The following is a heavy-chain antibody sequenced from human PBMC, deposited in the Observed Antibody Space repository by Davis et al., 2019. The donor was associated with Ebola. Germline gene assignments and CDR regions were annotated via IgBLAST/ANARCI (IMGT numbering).Heavy chain of an antibody. Sequence: GGSLRLSCTDSVITFSSYAMTWVRQAPGKGLEWVSAISGSGGSTYYADSMKGRFTISRDNAKNTLYLQMNSLRAEDTAVYYCARNPPYCTNGVCYNLESPSVYWGQGTLVTVSS. D-gene: IGHD2-8*01. CDR1: VITFSSYA. V-gene: IGHV3-23*01. J-gene: IGHJ4*02. CDR2: ISGSGGST. CDR3: ARNPPYCTNGVCYNLESPSVY.